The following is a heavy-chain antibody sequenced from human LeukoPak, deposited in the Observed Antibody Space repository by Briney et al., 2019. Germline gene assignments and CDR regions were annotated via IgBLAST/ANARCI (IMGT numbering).Heavy chain of an antibody. D-gene: IGHD5-18*01. V-gene: IGHV1-2*02. CDR2: IYPNTGGT. CDR1: GYTFTGNY. CDR3: ARGTAMVRFDY. J-gene: IGHJ4*02. Sequence: ASVKVSCKASGYTFTGNYIHWVRQAPGQGLEWMGWIYPNTGGTNYAQKFQGRVTMTRDTSISTAYMELSRLTSDDTAVYYCARGTAMVRFDYWGQGTLLTVSS.